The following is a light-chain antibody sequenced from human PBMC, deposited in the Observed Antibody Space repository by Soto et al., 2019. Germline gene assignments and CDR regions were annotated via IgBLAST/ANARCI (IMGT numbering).Light chain of an antibody. CDR2: SAS. Sequence: ETVLTQSPGTLSLTPGERATLSCRASQSFSDIRLAWYQQKPGQSPRLLIYSASRRATGIPDRFSGSGSGTDFTLTISSLQPEDFATYYCQQSYSTPRTFGQGTKVDIK. J-gene: IGKJ1*01. CDR1: QSFSDIR. CDR3: QQSYSTPRT. V-gene: IGKV3-20*01.